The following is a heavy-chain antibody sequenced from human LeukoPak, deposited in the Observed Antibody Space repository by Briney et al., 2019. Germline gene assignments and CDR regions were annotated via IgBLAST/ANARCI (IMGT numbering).Heavy chain of an antibody. CDR2: IYAGNSDA. D-gene: IGHD5-24*01. CDR1: GYPFTTSW. Sequence: GESLKTSCQGFGYPFTTSWIGWVRQLPGKGLEWTAIIYAGNSDAKYSPSFQGQVSISTDRSISTAYLRWSSLKASDTAIYYCAIINHPDGRVYWGQGTLVTVSS. CDR3: AIINHPDGRVY. V-gene: IGHV5-51*01. J-gene: IGHJ4*02.